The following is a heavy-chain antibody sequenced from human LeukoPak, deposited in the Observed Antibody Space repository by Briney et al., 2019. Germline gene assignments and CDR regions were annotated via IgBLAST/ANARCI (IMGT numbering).Heavy chain of an antibody. J-gene: IGHJ4*02. CDR3: AKVPGSYYVDFDY. CDR1: GFTFSSYA. V-gene: IGHV3-23*01. CDR2: ISGSGGST. D-gene: IGHD3-10*01. Sequence: GGSLRLSCAASGFTFSSYAMSWVRQAPAKGLEWVSAISGSGGSTYYADSVKGRFTISRDNSKNTLYLQMNGLRAEDTAVYYCAKVPGSYYVDFDYWGQGTLVTVSS.